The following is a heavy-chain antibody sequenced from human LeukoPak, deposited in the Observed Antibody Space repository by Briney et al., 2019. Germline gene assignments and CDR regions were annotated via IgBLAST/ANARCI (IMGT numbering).Heavy chain of an antibody. Sequence: GGSLRLSCAASGFTFSSYAMSWVRQAPGKGLEWVSAISGSGGSTYYADSVKGQFTISRDNSKNTLYLQMNSLRAEDTAVYYCAKLSRFLEYSSLDIWGQGTMVTVSS. CDR2: ISGSGGST. D-gene: IGHD6-6*01. CDR1: GFTFSSYA. V-gene: IGHV3-23*01. CDR3: AKLSRFLEYSSLDI. J-gene: IGHJ3*02.